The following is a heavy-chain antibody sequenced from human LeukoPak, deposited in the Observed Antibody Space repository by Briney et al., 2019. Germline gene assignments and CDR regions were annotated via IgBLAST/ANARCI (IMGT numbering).Heavy chain of an antibody. Sequence: PGGSLRLSCAASGFTFSSYGMHWVRQAPGKGLEWVSGINWNGGSTGYADSVKGRFTISRDNAKNSLYLQMNSLRAEDTALYYCAREGFSSSWYFDYWGQGTLVTVSS. CDR1: GFTFSSYG. CDR3: AREGFSSSWYFDY. CDR2: INWNGGST. V-gene: IGHV3-20*04. D-gene: IGHD6-13*01. J-gene: IGHJ4*02.